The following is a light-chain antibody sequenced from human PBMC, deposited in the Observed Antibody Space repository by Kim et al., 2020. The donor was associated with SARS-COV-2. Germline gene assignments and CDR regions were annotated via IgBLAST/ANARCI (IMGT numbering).Light chain of an antibody. CDR1: QSVSSY. V-gene: IGKV3-11*01. CDR3: QQRSNWLT. J-gene: IGKJ4*01. Sequence: SLSPCERATLSCRACQSVSSYLAWYQQKPGQAPRLLIYDASNRATGIPARFSGSGSGTDFTLTISSREPEDFAVYYCQQRSNWLTFGGGTKVDIK. CDR2: DAS.